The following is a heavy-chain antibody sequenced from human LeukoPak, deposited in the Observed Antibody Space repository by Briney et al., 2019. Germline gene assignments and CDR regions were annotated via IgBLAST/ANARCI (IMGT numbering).Heavy chain of an antibody. D-gene: IGHD1-20*01. CDR1: GGTFSSYA. J-gene: IGHJ3*02. CDR2: IIPIFSTA. CDR3: AREFYNWKPLSGDDAFDI. Sequence: SVKVSCKASGGTFSSYAISWVRQAPGQGLEWMGRIIPIFSTANYAQKFQGRVTITTDESTSTAYMELSSLRSEDTAVYYCAREFYNWKPLSGDDAFDIWGQGTMVTVSS. V-gene: IGHV1-69*05.